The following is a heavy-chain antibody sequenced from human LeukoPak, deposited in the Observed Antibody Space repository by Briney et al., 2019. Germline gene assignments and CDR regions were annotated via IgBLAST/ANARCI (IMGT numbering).Heavy chain of an antibody. CDR2: YYHSGST. CDR3: ARYYDRSGYWSTPHFDY. V-gene: IGHV4-59*01. Sequence: SETLSLTCTVSGGSISSYYWSWIRQPPGKGLEWIGFYYHSGSTSYSPSLKSRVTISVDTSKNQFSLKLSSVTAADTAVYYCARYYDRSGYWSTPHFDYWGQGTLVTVSS. D-gene: IGHD3-22*01. J-gene: IGHJ4*02. CDR1: GGSISSYY.